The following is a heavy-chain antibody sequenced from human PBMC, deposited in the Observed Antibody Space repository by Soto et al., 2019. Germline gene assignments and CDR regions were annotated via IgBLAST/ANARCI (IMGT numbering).Heavy chain of an antibody. J-gene: IGHJ5*02. D-gene: IGHD3-3*01. CDR1: GFTFSSYA. CDR3: AKEIRYYDFWSGPPLRWFDP. V-gene: IGHV3-23*01. CDR2: ISGSGGST. Sequence: PGGSLRLSCAASGFTFSSYAMSWVRQAPGKGLEWVSAISGSGGSTYYADSVKGRFTISRDNSKSTLYLQMNSLRAEDTAVYYCAKEIRYYDFWSGPPLRWFDPWGQGTLVTVSS.